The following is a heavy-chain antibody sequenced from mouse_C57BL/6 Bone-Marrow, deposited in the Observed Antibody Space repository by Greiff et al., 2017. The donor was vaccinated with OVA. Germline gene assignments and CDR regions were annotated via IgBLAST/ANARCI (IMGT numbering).Heavy chain of an antibody. D-gene: IGHD2-3*01. Sequence: EVQLQQSGAALVRPGASVKLSCTASGFNIKDDYMHWVKQRPEQGLEWIGWIDPENGDTEYASKFQGKATITADTSSNTAYLQLSSLTSEDTAVYYCTRWLLPYWYFDVWGTGTTVTVSS. V-gene: IGHV14-4*01. CDR3: TRWLLPYWYFDV. J-gene: IGHJ1*03. CDR1: GFNIKDDY. CDR2: IDPENGDT.